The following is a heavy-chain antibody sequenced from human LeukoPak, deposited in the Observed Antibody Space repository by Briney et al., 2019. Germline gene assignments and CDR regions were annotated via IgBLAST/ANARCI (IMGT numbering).Heavy chain of an antibody. CDR1: GNTFTSYG. J-gene: IGHJ3*02. Sequence: ASVKVPCKAFGNTFTSYGISWVRQAPGQGLEWMGWISAYNGNTNYAQKLQGRVTMTTDTSTSTAYMELRSLRSDDTAVYYCARDLGCSSTSCYVNAFDIWGQGTMVTVSS. CDR2: ISAYNGNT. V-gene: IGHV1-18*04. D-gene: IGHD2-2*01. CDR3: ARDLGCSSTSCYVNAFDI.